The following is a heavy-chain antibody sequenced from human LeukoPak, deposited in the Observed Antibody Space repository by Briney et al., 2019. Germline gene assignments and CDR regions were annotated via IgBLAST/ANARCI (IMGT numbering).Heavy chain of an antibody. Sequence: AAVKVFCKACGYTFTSYDSKWVRQATGQGLEWMGWMNPNSGNTGYAQKFQGRVTMTRNTSISTAYMELSSLRSEDTAVYYGARGRPNFGGVIPFRYHLFDPWGQGTLVTVSS. CDR1: GYTFTSYD. CDR2: MNPNSGNT. CDR3: ARGRPNFGGVIPFRYHLFDP. J-gene: IGHJ5*02. D-gene: IGHD3-3*01. V-gene: IGHV1-8*01.